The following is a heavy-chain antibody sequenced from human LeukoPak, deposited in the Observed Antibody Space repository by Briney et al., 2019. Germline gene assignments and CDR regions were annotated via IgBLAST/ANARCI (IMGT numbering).Heavy chain of an antibody. Sequence: SETLSLTCTVSGYSISSGYYWGWLRQPPGKGLEWIGSIYHSGSTYYNPSLKSRVTISVDTSKNQFSLKLSSVTAADTAVYYCARHSGSYFPGPFVYWGQGTLVTVSS. V-gene: IGHV4-38-2*02. D-gene: IGHD1-26*01. CDR2: IYHSGST. CDR3: ARHSGSYFPGPFVY. CDR1: GYSISSGYY. J-gene: IGHJ4*02.